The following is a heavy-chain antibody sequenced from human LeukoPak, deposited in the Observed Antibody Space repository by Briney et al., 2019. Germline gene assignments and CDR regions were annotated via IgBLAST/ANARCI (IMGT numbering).Heavy chain of an antibody. CDR3: ARGEDSSGYREVDP. CDR2: IYHSGST. CDR1: GVSISSGGYY. V-gene: IGHV4-30-2*01. D-gene: IGHD3-22*01. Sequence: SETLSLTCTVSGVSISSGGYYWSWIRQPPGKGLEWIGYIYHSGSTYYNPSPKSRVTISVDRSKNQFSLKLSSVAAADTAVYYCARGEDSSGYREVDPWGQGTLVTVSS. J-gene: IGHJ5*02.